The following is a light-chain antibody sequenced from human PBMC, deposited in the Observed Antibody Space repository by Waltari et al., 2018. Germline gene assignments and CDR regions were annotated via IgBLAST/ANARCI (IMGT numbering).Light chain of an antibody. J-gene: IGKJ1*01. CDR1: QSVSRS. Sequence: EIVLTQSPGTLSLSPGERATLSCRASQSVSRSLAWYQQKPGQAPRLLIYGASSRATGIPDRFRGGGSGTDFSLTISRLEPEDFAVYYCQHYVRLPVTFGQGTKVEIK. V-gene: IGKV3-20*01. CDR2: GAS. CDR3: QHYVRLPVT.